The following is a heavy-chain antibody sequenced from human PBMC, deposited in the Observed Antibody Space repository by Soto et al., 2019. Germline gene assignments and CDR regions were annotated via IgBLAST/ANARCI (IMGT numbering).Heavy chain of an antibody. CDR3: AKSSSDSLTSFDY. J-gene: IGHJ4*02. CDR2: IGDAGDP. D-gene: IGHD2-21*02. CDR1: GFTFSIFD. Sequence: ESGGGLVQPGGSLRLSCAASGFTFSIFDMHWVRQTPGKGLEWVSAIGDAGDPYYPGSVKGRFTISRENAKNSLYLQMNSLRAGDTAVYYCAKSSSDSLTSFDYWGQGTLVTVSS. V-gene: IGHV3-13*05.